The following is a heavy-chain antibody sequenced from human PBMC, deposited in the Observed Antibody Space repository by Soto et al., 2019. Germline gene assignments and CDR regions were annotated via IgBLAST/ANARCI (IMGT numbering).Heavy chain of an antibody. Sequence: EVQLLESGGGLLQPGGSLRLSCAASGFTFSTYATSWVRQAPGRGLEWVSAISRGGTNTYYADSVKGRFTISRDNSKNTLYLHMNSLRAEDTAVYYCVFRVGRDYWGQGTLVTVSS. CDR3: VFRVGRDY. D-gene: IGHD1-26*01. V-gene: IGHV3-23*01. CDR1: GFTFSTYA. CDR2: ISRGGTNT. J-gene: IGHJ4*02.